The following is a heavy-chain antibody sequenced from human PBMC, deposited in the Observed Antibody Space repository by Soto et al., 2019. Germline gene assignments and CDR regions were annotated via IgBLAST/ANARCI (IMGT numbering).Heavy chain of an antibody. J-gene: IGHJ4*02. CDR2: IYWNDDK. D-gene: IGHD3-22*01. Sequence: QITLKESGPTLVKPTQTLTLTCSFSGFSLTTSGVGVGWIRQPPGKALEWLALIYWNDDKRYSPSVKNRFAITKDSSKNLVALTMTNMDPVDTATYYCAHYYHDNSGYSRLFDSWGQGTLVTVSS. V-gene: IGHV2-5*01. CDR3: AHYYHDNSGYSRLFDS. CDR1: GFSLTTSGVG.